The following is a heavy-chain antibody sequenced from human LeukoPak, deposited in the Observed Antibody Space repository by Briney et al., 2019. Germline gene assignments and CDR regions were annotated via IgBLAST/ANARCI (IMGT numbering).Heavy chain of an antibody. Sequence: GGSLRLSCAASGFTFDDYAMHWVRQAPGKGLEWVSGISWNSGSIGYADSVKGRFTISRDNAKNSLYLQMNSLRAEDTALYYCAREVGWIDLWGRGTLVTVSS. V-gene: IGHV3-9*01. CDR2: ISWNSGSI. D-gene: IGHD3-3*01. J-gene: IGHJ2*01. CDR3: AREVGWIDL. CDR1: GFTFDDYA.